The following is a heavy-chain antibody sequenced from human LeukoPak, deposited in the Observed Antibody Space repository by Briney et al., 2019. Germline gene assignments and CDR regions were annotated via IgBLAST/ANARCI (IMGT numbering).Heavy chain of an antibody. CDR2: ISGSSRAS. V-gene: IGHV3-48*01. CDR3: AREPQKGFDY. J-gene: IGHJ4*02. Sequence: GGSLRLSCVASGFSFSSYSMNWVRQAPGDGLEWISYISGSSRASYYACSVKGRFTISRDNAKNSLYLQMNNLGAEDTAVYYCAREPQKGFDYWGQGTLVTISS. CDR1: GFSFSSYS.